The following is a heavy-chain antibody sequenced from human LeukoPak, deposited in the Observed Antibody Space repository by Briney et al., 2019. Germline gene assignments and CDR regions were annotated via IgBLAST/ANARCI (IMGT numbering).Heavy chain of an antibody. CDR3: ARVNYYGSGSYYNHYYYYMDV. J-gene: IGHJ6*03. CDR2: IYHSGST. CDR1: GYSISSGYY. D-gene: IGHD3-10*01. Sequence: PSETLSLTCTVSGYSISSGYYWGWIRQPPGKGLEWIGSIYHSGSTYYNPSLKSRVTISVDTSKNQFSLKLSSVTAADTAVYYCARVNYYGSGSYYNHYYYYMDVWGKGTTVTVSS. V-gene: IGHV4-38-2*02.